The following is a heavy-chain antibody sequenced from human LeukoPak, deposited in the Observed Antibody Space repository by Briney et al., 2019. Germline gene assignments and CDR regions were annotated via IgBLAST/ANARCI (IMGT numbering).Heavy chain of an antibody. V-gene: IGHV3-23*01. CDR2: ISGSGCST. CDR1: GFTFSSYA. CDR3: AKCNRRGATTGFDY. Sequence: PGGSLRLSCAASGFTFSSYAMSWVRQAPGKGLEWVSAISGSGCSTYYADSVKGRFTTSRDNSKNTLYLQMNSLRAEDTAVYYCAKCNRRGATTGFDYWGQGTLVTVSS. J-gene: IGHJ4*02. D-gene: IGHD4-17*01.